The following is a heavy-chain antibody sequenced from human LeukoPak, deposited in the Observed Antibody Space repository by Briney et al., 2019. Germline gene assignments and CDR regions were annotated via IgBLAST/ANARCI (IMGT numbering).Heavy chain of an antibody. J-gene: IGHJ4*02. Sequence: GGSLRLSCAASGFTFSSYGMHWVRQAPGKGLEWVAVISYDGSNKYYADSVKGRFTIPRDNSKNTLYLQMNSLRAEDTAVYYCAKVGQWLVPGDYWGQGTLVTVSS. CDR1: GFTFSSYG. CDR3: AKVGQWLVPGDY. V-gene: IGHV3-30*18. CDR2: ISYDGSNK. D-gene: IGHD6-19*01.